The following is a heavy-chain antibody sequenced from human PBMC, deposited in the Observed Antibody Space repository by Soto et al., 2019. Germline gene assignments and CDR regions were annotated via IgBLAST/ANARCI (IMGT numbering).Heavy chain of an antibody. CDR3: AREPMVRGGIRDV. J-gene: IGHJ6*02. CDR1: GGSISSGDYY. CDR2: IYYSGST. V-gene: IGHV4-30-4*01. D-gene: IGHD3-10*01. Sequence: SETLSLTCTVSGGSISSGDYYWSWIRQPPGEGLEWIGYIYYSGSTYYNPSLKSRVTISVDTSKNQFSLKLRPGTAADTAVDFCAREPMVRGGIRDVWGQGTTVTVSS.